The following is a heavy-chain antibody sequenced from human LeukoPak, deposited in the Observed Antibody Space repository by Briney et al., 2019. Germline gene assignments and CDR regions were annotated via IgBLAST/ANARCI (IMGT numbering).Heavy chain of an antibody. CDR2: INHSGST. Sequence: SETLSLTCAVYGGSFSGYYWSWIRQPPGKGLEWIGEINHSGSTNYNPSLKSRVTISVDTSKNQFSLKLSSVTAADTAVYYCARGVGIAASQFFDYWGQGTLVTVSS. D-gene: IGHD6-13*01. CDR3: ARGVGIAASQFFDY. V-gene: IGHV4-34*01. J-gene: IGHJ4*02. CDR1: GGSFSGYY.